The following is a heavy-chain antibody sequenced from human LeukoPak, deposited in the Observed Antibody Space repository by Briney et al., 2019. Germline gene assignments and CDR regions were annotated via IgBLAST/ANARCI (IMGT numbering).Heavy chain of an antibody. CDR3: ASTTEMATINLYFDY. CDR2: IIPIFGTA. CDR1: GGTFSSYA. V-gene: IGHV1-69*13. Sequence: SVKVSCKASGGTFSSYAISWVRQAPGQGLEWMGGIIPIFGTANYAQEFQGRVTITADESTSTAYMELSSLRSEDTAVYYCASTTEMATINLYFDYWGQGTLVTVSS. J-gene: IGHJ4*02. D-gene: IGHD5-12*01.